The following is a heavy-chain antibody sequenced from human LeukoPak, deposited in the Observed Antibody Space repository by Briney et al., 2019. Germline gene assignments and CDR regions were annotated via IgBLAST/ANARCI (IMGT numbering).Heavy chain of an antibody. Sequence: GGALRLSCAASGFTFSSYAMSWVRQAPGKGLEWVSAISGSGGSTYYADSVKGRFTISRDNSKNTLYLQMNGLRAEDTAVYYCAKDINYDIPFDYWGQGTLVTVSS. CDR1: GFTFSSYA. CDR3: AKDINYDIPFDY. V-gene: IGHV3-23*01. J-gene: IGHJ4*02. CDR2: ISGSGGST. D-gene: IGHD3-22*01.